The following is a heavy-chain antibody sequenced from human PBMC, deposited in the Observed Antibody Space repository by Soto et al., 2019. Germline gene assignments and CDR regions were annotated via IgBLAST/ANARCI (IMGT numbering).Heavy chain of an antibody. CDR1: GFTFSTYA. CDR3: AKVNVIGWLVPFDY. J-gene: IGHJ4*02. Sequence: GGSLRLSCAASGFTFSTYAMSWVRQASGKGLEWVSAISGSGGSTYYADSVKGRFTISRDNSKNTLYLQMNSLRAEDTAVYYCAKVNVIGWLVPFDYWGQGTLVTVSS. CDR2: ISGSGGST. D-gene: IGHD6-19*01. V-gene: IGHV3-23*01.